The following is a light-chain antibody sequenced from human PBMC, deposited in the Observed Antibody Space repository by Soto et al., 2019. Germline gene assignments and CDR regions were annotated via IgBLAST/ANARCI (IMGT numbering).Light chain of an antibody. J-gene: IGKJ1*01. V-gene: IGKV1-5*01. Sequence: DILMTQSPSTLSASVGDRATLTCRASQSISSWLAWYQQKPGKAPKLLIYDASSLESGVPSRFSGSGSGTEFTLTISSLQPDDFATYHCQQYNSYPWTFGQGTKVEIK. CDR2: DAS. CDR1: QSISSW. CDR3: QQYNSYPWT.